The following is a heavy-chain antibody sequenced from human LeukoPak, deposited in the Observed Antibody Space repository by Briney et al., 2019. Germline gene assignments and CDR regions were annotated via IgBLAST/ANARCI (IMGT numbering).Heavy chain of an antibody. CDR1: GYTFIGYY. Sequence: ASVKVSCKASGYTFIGYYMHWVRQAPGQGLEWMGWISTYNGNTNYAQKLQGRVTMTTDTSTSTAYMELRSLKSDDTAVYYCARDTHTVATIVDYWGQGTLVTVSS. CDR2: ISTYNGNT. CDR3: ARDTHTVATIVDY. D-gene: IGHD5-12*01. V-gene: IGHV1-18*04. J-gene: IGHJ4*02.